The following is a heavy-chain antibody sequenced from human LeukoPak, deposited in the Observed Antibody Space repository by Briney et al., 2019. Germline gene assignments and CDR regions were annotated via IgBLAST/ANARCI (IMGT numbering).Heavy chain of an antibody. CDR2: ISSSSSYT. V-gene: IGHV3-11*06. D-gene: IGHD6-13*01. CDR3: ARDKVAAAGIGFDP. CDR1: GFTFSDYY. J-gene: IGHJ5*02. Sequence: KPGGSLRLSCAASGFTFSDYYMSWIRQAPGKGLEWVSYISSSSSYTNYADSVKGRFTISRDNAKNSLYLQMNSLRAEDTAVYYCARDKVAAAGIGFDPWGQGTLVTVSS.